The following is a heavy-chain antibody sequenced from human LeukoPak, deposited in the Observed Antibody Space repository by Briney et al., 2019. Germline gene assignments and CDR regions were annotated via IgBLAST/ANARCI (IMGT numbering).Heavy chain of an antibody. D-gene: IGHD3-10*01. CDR2: ISAYNGNT. CDR1: GYTFTSYG. J-gene: IGHJ5*02. CDR3: ATGGTMVRGVMAGNWFDP. Sequence: ASVKVSCKASGYTFTSYGISWVRQAPGQGLEWMGWISAYNGNTNYAQKLQGRVTMTEDTSTDTAYMELSSLRSEDTAVYYCATGGTMVRGVMAGNWFDPWGQGTLVTVSS. V-gene: IGHV1-18*01.